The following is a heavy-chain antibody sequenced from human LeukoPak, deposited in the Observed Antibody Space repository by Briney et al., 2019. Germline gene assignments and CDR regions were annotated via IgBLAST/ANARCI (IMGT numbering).Heavy chain of an antibody. D-gene: IGHD3-3*01. J-gene: IGHJ4*02. CDR2: IIPIFGTA. V-gene: IGHV1-69*01. CDR3: ARDRSRNYDFWSGYLGYFDY. CDR1: GGTFSSYA. Sequence: GSSVKVSCKASGGTFSSYAISWVRQAPGQRLEWMGGIIPIFGTANYAQKFQGRVTITADESTSTAYMELSSLRSEDTAVYYCARDRSRNYDFWSGYLGYFDYWGQGTLVTVSS.